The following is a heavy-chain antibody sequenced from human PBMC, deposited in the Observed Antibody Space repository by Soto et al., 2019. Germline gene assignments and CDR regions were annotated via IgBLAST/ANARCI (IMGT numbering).Heavy chain of an antibody. CDR2: ISAYNGNT. Sequence: EASVKVSCKASGYTFTSYGISWVRQAPGQGLEWMGWISAYNGNTNYAQKLQGRVTMTTDTSTSTAYMELRSLRSDDTAVYYCARVRKYDSSGYYLSPLDYWGQGTLVTVSS. V-gene: IGHV1-18*04. CDR3: ARVRKYDSSGYYLSPLDY. J-gene: IGHJ4*02. D-gene: IGHD3-22*01. CDR1: GYTFTSYG.